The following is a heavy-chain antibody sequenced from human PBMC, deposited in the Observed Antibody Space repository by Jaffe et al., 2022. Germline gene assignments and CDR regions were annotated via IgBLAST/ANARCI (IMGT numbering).Heavy chain of an antibody. Sequence: QVQLQESGPGLVKPSQTLSLTCTVSGGSISSGSYYWSWIRQPAGKGLEWIGRIYASGSTNYNPSLKSRVTISMDTSKNQFSLKLSSVTAADTAVYYCARMAFDSGRYEYYFDYWGQGTLVTVSS. CDR2: IYASGST. V-gene: IGHV4-61*02. J-gene: IGHJ4*02. D-gene: IGHD1-26*01. CDR3: ARMAFDSGRYEYYFDY. CDR1: GGSISSGSYY.